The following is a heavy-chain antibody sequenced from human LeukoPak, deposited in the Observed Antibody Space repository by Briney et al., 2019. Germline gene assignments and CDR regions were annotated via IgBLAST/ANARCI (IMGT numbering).Heavy chain of an antibody. CDR3: ARDGPRGDVDY. CDR1: GYTFTDYY. D-gene: IGHD3-10*01. Sequence: ASVKVSCKASGYTFTDYYMDWVRQAPGQSLEWMGWINPNSGGTNYAQQFQGRVTMSRDTSNSTAYMELSRLRSDDTAVYYCARDGPRGDVDYWGQGTLVTVSS. J-gene: IGHJ4*02. V-gene: IGHV1-2*02. CDR2: INPNSGGT.